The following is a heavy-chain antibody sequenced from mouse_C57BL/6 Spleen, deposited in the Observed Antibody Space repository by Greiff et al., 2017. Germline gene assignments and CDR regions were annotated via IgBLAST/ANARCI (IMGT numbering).Heavy chain of an antibody. CDR2: ISYDGSN. CDR1: GYSITSGYY. J-gene: IGHJ4*01. V-gene: IGHV3-6*01. CDR3: AREEDAMDY. Sequence: ESGPGLVKPSQSLSLTCSVTGYSITSGYYWNWIRQFPGNKLEWMGYISYDGSNNYNTSLKNRISITRDTSKNQFFLKLNSVTTEDTATYYCAREEDAMDYWGQGTSVTVSS.